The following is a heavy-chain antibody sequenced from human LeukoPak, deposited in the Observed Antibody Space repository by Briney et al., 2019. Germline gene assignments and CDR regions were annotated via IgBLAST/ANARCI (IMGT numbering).Heavy chain of an antibody. CDR2: INHSGST. J-gene: IGHJ5*02. V-gene: IGHV4-34*01. CDR3: ARGATVSGTAS. Sequence: SETLSLPCAVYGGSFSTFWSWIRPPPGKGLEWIGEINHSGSTNYNPSLKSRVTISIDTSKNQFSLKLSSVTAADTAVYYCARGATVSGTASWGQGTPVTVSS. D-gene: IGHD6-19*01. CDR1: GGSFSTF.